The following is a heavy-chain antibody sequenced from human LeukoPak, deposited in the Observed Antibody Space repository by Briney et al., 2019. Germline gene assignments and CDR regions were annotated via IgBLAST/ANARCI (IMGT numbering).Heavy chain of an antibody. V-gene: IGHV4-59*08. Sequence: SETLSLTCTVSGGSISSYYWSWIRQPPGKGLEWIGYIYYSGSTNYNPSLKSRVTISVDTSKNQFSLKLSSVTAADTAVYYCARLNYYGSGSSYYYGMDVWGQGTTVTVSS. J-gene: IGHJ6*02. CDR2: IYYSGST. CDR1: GGSISSYY. D-gene: IGHD3-10*01. CDR3: ARLNYYGSGSSYYYGMDV.